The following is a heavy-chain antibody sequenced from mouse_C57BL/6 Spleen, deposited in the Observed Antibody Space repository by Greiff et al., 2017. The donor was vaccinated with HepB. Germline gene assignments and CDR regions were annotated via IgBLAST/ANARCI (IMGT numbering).Heavy chain of an antibody. Sequence: VQVVESGPGLVQPSQSLSITCTVSGFSLTSYGVHWVRQSPGKGLEWLGVIWSGGSTDYNAAFISRLSISKDNSKSQVFFKMNSLQADDTAIYYCARKNWDGDYAMDYWGQGTSVTVSS. V-gene: IGHV2-2*01. CDR3: ARKNWDGDYAMDY. D-gene: IGHD4-1*01. J-gene: IGHJ4*01. CDR2: IWSGGST. CDR1: GFSLTSYG.